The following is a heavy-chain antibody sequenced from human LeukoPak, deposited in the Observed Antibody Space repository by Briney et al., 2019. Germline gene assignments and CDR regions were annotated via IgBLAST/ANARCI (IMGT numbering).Heavy chain of an antibody. Sequence: ASVKVSCKASGYTFTSYAMNWVRQAPGQGLEWMGWINTNTGNPTYAQGFTGRFVSPLDTSVSTAYLQISSLKAEDTAVYYCARRGVVVAAAFDYWGQGTLVTVSS. CDR1: GYTFTSYA. CDR2: INTNTGNP. CDR3: ARRGVVVAAAFDY. D-gene: IGHD2-15*01. V-gene: IGHV7-4-1*02. J-gene: IGHJ4*02.